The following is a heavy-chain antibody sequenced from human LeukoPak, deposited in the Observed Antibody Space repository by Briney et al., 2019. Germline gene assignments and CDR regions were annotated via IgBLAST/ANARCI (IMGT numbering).Heavy chain of an antibody. CDR3: APVAAAVYFDY. J-gene: IGHJ4*02. D-gene: IGHD6-13*01. CDR1: GYTFTGYY. Sequence: ASVSVSCKASGYTFTGYYMHGVRQAPGQGLEWMGWINPNSGGTNYAQKFQGRVTMTRDTSISTAYMELSRLRSDDTAVYYCAPVAAAVYFDYWGQGTLVTVSS. CDR2: INPNSGGT. V-gene: IGHV1-2*02.